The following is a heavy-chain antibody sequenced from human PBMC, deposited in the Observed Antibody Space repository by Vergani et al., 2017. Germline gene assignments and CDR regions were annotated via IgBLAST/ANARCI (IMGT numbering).Heavy chain of an antibody. CDR1: GFTFSSYG. CDR3: ARDPTTPDQLMGYYYYYGMDV. D-gene: IGHD2-2*01. J-gene: IGHJ6*02. CDR2: IWYDGSNK. Sequence: QVQLVESGGGVVQPGRSLRLSCAASGFTFSSYGMHWVRQAPGKGLEWVAVIWYDGSNKYYADSVKGRFTISRDNSKNTLYLQMNSLRAEDTAVYYCARDPTTPDQLMGYYYYYGMDVWGQGTTVTVSS. V-gene: IGHV3-33*01.